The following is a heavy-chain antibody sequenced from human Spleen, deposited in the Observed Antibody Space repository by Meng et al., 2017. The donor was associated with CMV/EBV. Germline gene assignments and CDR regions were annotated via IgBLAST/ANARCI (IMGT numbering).Heavy chain of an antibody. CDR2: INSDGSST. V-gene: IGHV3-74*01. Sequence: GGSLRLSCAASGFTFSSYWMHWVRQAPGKGLVWVSCINSDGSSTSYADSVKGRFTISRDNAKNSLYLQMNTLRAEDTAVYYCARNFIAAATNWFDPWGQGTLVTVSS. J-gene: IGHJ5*02. D-gene: IGHD6-13*01. CDR3: ARNFIAAATNWFDP. CDR1: GFTFSSYW.